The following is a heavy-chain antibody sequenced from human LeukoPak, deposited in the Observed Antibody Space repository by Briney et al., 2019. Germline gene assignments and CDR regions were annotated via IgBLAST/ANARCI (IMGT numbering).Heavy chain of an antibody. V-gene: IGHV3-23*01. CDR3: AKSGKDSSGWGVFNY. CDR2: IGGSGGST. D-gene: IGHD6-19*01. J-gene: IGHJ4*02. Sequence: GGSLRLSCAASGFTFSSYAMNWVRQAPGKGLEWVSTIGGSGGSTYYADSVKGRFTISRDNSKNTLYLQMNSLRAEDTAVYYCAKSGKDSSGWGVFNYWGQGTLVTVSS. CDR1: GFTFSSYA.